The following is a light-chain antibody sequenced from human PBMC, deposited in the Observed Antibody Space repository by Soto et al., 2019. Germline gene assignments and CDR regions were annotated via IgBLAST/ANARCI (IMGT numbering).Light chain of an antibody. CDR3: FSYAGSITYV. CDR1: SSDVGSYNL. Sequence: QSVLTQPASVSGSPGQSITISCAGTSSDVGSYNLVSWYQQHPGKAPKVMIYEGSKRPSGVSNRFSGSKSGNTASLTISGLQAEDEADYYRFSYAGSITYVFGTGTKVTVL. J-gene: IGLJ1*01. CDR2: EGS. V-gene: IGLV2-23*01.